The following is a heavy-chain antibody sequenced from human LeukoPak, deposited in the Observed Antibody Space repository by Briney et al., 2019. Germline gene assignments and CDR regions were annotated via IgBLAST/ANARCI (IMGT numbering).Heavy chain of an antibody. CDR1: GDSISSYY. CDR3: ARHSSGLSYPLDY. D-gene: IGHD3-10*01. Sequence: SETLSLTCTVSGDSISSYYWSWFRQPPGKGLEWIAYIHSRGSTNYNPSLKSRATISLDTSQNQVSLKLTSVTAADTAIYYCARHSSGLSYPLDYWGQGTLVTVSS. J-gene: IGHJ4*02. CDR2: IHSRGST. V-gene: IGHV4-59*08.